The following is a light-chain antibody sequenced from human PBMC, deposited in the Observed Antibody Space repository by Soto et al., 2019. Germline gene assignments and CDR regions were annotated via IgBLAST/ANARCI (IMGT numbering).Light chain of an antibody. CDR2: GTS. CDR1: QSVGTN. CDR3: HQYSNWPLDLYT. J-gene: IGKJ2*01. Sequence: EIVMTQSPATLSVSPGERATLSCRASQSVGTNLAWFQRKPGQAPRLLIYGTSNRATGIPARFSGSGSGTEFTLTISSLQSEDFAVYYCHQYSNWPLDLYTFGQGTKLEIK. V-gene: IGKV3-15*01.